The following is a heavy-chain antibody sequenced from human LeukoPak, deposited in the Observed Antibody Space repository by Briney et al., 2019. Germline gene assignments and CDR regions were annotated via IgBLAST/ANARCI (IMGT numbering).Heavy chain of an antibody. D-gene: IGHD1-26*01. Sequence: GGSLRLSCAASGFTFSSYEMNWVRQAPGKGLEWVSYISSSGSTIYYADSVKGRLTISRDNAKNSLYLQMNSLRAEDTAVYYCARGDSGSYYFDYWGQGTLVTVSS. CDR2: ISSSGSTI. CDR1: GFTFSSYE. V-gene: IGHV3-48*03. CDR3: ARGDSGSYYFDY. J-gene: IGHJ4*02.